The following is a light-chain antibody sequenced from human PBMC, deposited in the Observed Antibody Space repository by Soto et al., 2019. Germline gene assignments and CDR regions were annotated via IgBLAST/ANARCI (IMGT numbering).Light chain of an antibody. V-gene: IGLV2-14*01. J-gene: IGLJ2*01. CDR2: DVS. CDR1: SSDVGGYNY. CDR3: SSYTSSSTLVV. Sequence: QSVLTQPASVSGSPGQAITVSCTGTSSDVGGYNYVSWYQQHPGKAPKLMIYDVSNRPSGVSNRFSVSKSGNTASLTISWLQAEDEAVYYCSSYTSSSTLVVFGGGTKVTVL.